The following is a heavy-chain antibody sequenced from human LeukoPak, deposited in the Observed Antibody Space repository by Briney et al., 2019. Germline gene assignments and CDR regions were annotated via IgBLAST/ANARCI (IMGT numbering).Heavy chain of an antibody. CDR1: GFTFSSYV. CDR2: ISYDGSNK. V-gene: IGHV3-30*04. CDR3: ARGLGPIAMFDP. D-gene: IGHD6-6*01. Sequence: GGSLRLSCAASGFTFSSYVMHWVRQAPGKGLEWVAIISYDGSNKYYADSVKGRFTISRDNSKNTLYLQMNSLRAADTAVYYCARGLGPIAMFDPWGQGTLVTVSS. J-gene: IGHJ5*02.